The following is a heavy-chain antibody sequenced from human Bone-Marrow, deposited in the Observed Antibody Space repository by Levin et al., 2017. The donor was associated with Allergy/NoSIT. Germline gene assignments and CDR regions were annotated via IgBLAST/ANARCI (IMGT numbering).Heavy chain of an antibody. V-gene: IGHV3-30*03. CDR3: ATNRFRTGIAVAGTFDY. J-gene: IGHJ4*02. D-gene: IGHD6-19*01. CDR1: GFTFSSYG. Sequence: SCAASGFTFSSYGMHWVRQAPGKGLEWVAVISYDGSNKYYADSVKGRFTISRDNSKNTLYLQMNSLRAEDTAVYYCATNRFRTGIAVAGTFDYWGQGTLVTVSS. CDR2: ISYDGSNK.